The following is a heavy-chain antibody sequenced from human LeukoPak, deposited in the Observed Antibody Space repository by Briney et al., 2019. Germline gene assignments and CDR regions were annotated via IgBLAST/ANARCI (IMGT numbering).Heavy chain of an antibody. CDR2: IIPIFGTA. V-gene: IGHV1-69*05. CDR3: ARGDTAMVTVFDY. Sequence: GASVKVSCKASGYTFTSYAMNWVRRAPGQGLEWMGGIIPIFGTANYAQKFQGRVTITTDESTSTAYMELSSLRSEDTAVYYCARGDTAMVTVFDYWGQGTLVTVSS. J-gene: IGHJ4*02. CDR1: GYTFTSYA. D-gene: IGHD5-18*01.